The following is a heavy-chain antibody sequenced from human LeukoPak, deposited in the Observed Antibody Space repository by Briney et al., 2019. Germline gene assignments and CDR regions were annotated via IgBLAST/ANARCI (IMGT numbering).Heavy chain of an antibody. CDR1: GGSISSYY. V-gene: IGHV4-59*12. CDR2: IYYGGRS. CDR3: ARGSSGNSFPFDY. J-gene: IGHJ4*02. Sequence: PSETLSLTCIVSGGSISSYYWSWIRQSPGKGLEWIGYIYYGGRSSYNPSLKSRVTISVDTSKNQSSLRLSSVTAADTAVYYCARGSSGNSFPFDYWGQGTLVTVSS. D-gene: IGHD3-22*01.